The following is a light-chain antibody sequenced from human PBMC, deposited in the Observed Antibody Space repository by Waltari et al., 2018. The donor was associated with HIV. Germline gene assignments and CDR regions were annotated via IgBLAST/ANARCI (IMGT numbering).Light chain of an antibody. CDR3: QVWDSLGHRVI. V-gene: IGLV3-21*04. J-gene: IGLJ2*01. Sequence: SSDLIQPPSVSVAPGETARLTCAGDYIGDKTVHWYQQMPGQAPVVVVYYEVMRPAGIPERFSGFRSGKTATLTISRVEVADEADYYCQVWDSLGHRVIFGGGTTLTVL. CDR2: YEV. CDR1: YIGDKT.